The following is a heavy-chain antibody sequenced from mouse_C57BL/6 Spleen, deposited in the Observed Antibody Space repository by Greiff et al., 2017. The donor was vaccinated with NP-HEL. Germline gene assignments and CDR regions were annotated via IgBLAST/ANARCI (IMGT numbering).Heavy chain of an antibody. CDR1: GFSLTSYG. CDR3: ASYYGSSYGDYYAMDY. Sequence: VKLMESGPGLVQPSQSLSITCTVSGFSLTSYGVHWVRQSPGKGLEWLGVIWSGGSTDYNAAFISRLSISKDNSKSQVFFKMNSLQADDTAIYYCASYYGSSYGDYYAMDYWGQGTSVTVSS. J-gene: IGHJ4*01. D-gene: IGHD1-1*01. CDR2: IWSGGST. V-gene: IGHV2-2*01.